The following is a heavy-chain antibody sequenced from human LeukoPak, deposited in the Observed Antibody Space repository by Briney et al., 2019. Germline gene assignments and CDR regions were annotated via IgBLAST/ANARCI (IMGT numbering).Heavy chain of an antibody. CDR1: GFTFSSYT. J-gene: IGHJ4*02. D-gene: IGHD6-19*01. V-gene: IGHV3-21*01. CDR2: ISSCSGYI. Sequence: GGSLRLSCAASGFTFSSYTMNWARHAPGKGREWVSSISSCSGYIFYADSVKGRFTISRHNAKHSLYLQMNSQRAEHTAVYYCARDPVAGGYWGQGTLVTVSS. CDR3: ARDPVAGGY.